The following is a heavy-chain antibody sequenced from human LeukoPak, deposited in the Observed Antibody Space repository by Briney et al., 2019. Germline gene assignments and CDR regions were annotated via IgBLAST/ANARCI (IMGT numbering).Heavy chain of an antibody. CDR2: IIPILGIA. V-gene: IGHV1-69*04. D-gene: IGHD6-6*01. Sequence: SVKVSCKASGYTFTSYGISWVRQAPGQGLEWMGRIIPILGIANYAQKFQGRVTITADKSTSTAYMELSSLRSEDTAVYYCARDRVEYSSSAGDYWGQGTLVTVSS. CDR3: ARDRVEYSSSAGDY. CDR1: GYTFTSYG. J-gene: IGHJ4*02.